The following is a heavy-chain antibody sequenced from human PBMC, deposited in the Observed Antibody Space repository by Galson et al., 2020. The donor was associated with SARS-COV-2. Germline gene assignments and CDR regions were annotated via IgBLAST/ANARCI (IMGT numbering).Heavy chain of an antibody. J-gene: IGHJ6*02. CDR3: ARITVNSSSWLGYYYYYGMDV. D-gene: IGHD6-13*01. CDR2: IDWDDDK. CDR1: GFSLSTSGMC. Sequence: SGPTLVKPTQTLTLTCTFPGFSLSTSGMCVSWIRQPPGKALEWLALIDWDDDKYYSTSLKTRLTISKDTSKNQVVLTMTNMDPVDTATYYCARITVNSSSWLGYYYYYGMDVWGQGTTVTVSS. V-gene: IGHV2-70*01.